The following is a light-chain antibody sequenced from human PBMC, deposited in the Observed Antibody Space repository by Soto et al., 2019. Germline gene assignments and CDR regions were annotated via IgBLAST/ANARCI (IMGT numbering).Light chain of an antibody. Sequence: QSVLTQPASVSGSPGQSITISCTGTSSDVGAFNFVSWYQQHPGKAPKLMIYDVRHRPSGGSDRFSGSKSGNTASLTIYGLQAEDEADYYCTSHTTTSPPVLFGGGTKLTVL. V-gene: IGLV2-14*03. CDR3: TSHTTTSPPVL. J-gene: IGLJ2*01. CDR1: SSDVGAFNF. CDR2: DVR.